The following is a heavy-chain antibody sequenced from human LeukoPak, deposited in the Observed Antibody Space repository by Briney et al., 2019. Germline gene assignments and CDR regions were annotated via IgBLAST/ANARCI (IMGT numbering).Heavy chain of an antibody. CDR2: IYTSGST. CDR1: GGSFSGYY. V-gene: IGHV4-59*10. J-gene: IGHJ6*03. CDR3: ARGQQLVRFYYYYMDV. Sequence: SETLSLTCAVYGGSFSGYYWSWIRQPAGKGLEWIGRIYTSGSTNYNPSLKSRVTMSVDTSKNQFSLKLSSVTAADTAVYYCARGQQLVRFYYYYMDVWGKGTTVTISS. D-gene: IGHD6-13*01.